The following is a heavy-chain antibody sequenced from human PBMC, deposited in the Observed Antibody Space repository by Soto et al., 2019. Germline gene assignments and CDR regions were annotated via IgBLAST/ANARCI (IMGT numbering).Heavy chain of an antibody. Sequence: QVQLVQSGAEVKKPGSSVKVSCKASGGTFSSYAISWVRQAPGQGLEWMGGIIPIFGTANYAQKFQGRVTITADESTSTAYMELSRLRAEDTAVYYCARDPYTVTMGDYYDGMDVWGQGTTVTVSS. D-gene: IGHD4-17*01. CDR2: IIPIFGTA. CDR1: GGTFSSYA. V-gene: IGHV1-69*12. J-gene: IGHJ6*02. CDR3: ARDPYTVTMGDYYDGMDV.